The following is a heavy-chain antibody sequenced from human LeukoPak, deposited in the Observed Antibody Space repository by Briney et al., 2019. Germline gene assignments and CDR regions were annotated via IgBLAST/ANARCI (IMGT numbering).Heavy chain of an antibody. CDR1: GLTFSDYA. V-gene: IGHV3-23*01. CDR3: AREVGPVGTIDY. CDR2: INGTASYT. D-gene: IGHD2-21*02. Sequence: GGSLRLSCVVSGLTFSDYAMNWVRQAPGKGLEWISTINGTASYTNYAASVRGRFTISRDNAKNSLYLQMNSLRAEDTAVYYCAREVGPVGTIDYWGQGTLVTVSS. J-gene: IGHJ4*02.